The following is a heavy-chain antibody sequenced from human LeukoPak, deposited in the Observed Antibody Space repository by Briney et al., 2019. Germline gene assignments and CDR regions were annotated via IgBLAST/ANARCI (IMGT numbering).Heavy chain of an antibody. CDR2: IYSGGST. CDR3: ARVSPYGDYFDY. J-gene: IGHJ4*02. V-gene: IGHV3-66*02. D-gene: IGHD4-17*01. Sequence: GGSLRLSCAASGFTVSSNYMSWVRQAPGKGLEWVSVIYSGGSTYYADSVKGRFIISRDNSKNTLYLQMNSLRAEDTAVYYCARVSPYGDYFDYWGQGTLVTVSA. CDR1: GFTVSSNY.